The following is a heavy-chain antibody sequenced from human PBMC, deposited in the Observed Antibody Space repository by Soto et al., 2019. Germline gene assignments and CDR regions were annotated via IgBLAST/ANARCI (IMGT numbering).Heavy chain of an antibody. D-gene: IGHD3-22*01. CDR3: AKGGSGNYLTYYYYYGMDV. CDR1: GFSLSNNG. V-gene: IGHV3-30*18. Sequence: PGGSLRLSCAASGFSLSNNGMHWVRQAPGKGLEWVAVISYDGNNKYYADSVKGRFTISRDNSKNTVYPEKHHLRAEDTAMSYCAKGGSGNYLTYYYYYGMDVWGQGTTVTVSS. J-gene: IGHJ6*02. CDR2: ISYDGNNK.